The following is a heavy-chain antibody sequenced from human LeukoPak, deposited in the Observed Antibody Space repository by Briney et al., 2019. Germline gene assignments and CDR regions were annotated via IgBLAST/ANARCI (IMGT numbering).Heavy chain of an antibody. D-gene: IGHD1-26*01. V-gene: IGHV4-38-2*02. J-gene: IGHJ6*03. CDR3: ARVGSLRWYSYYLDV. CDR1: GYSISSGYF. Sequence: SETLSLTCTVSGYSISSGYFWGWIRQPPGKGLEWVGTIFHSGNTYYNPSLKSRVTISVATSKNQFSLKLSSVTAADTAVYFCARVGSLRWYSYYLDVWGKGTTVTVSS. CDR2: IFHSGNT.